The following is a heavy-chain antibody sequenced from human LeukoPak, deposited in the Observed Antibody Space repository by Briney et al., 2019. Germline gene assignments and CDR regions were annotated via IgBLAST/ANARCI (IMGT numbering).Heavy chain of an antibody. CDR3: SAIVVVPAASSYFYYMDV. V-gene: IGHV3-73*01. J-gene: IGHJ6*03. Sequence: PGGSLRLSCAACGFTFRGSALHGVRQASGKEREGVGRIKSKACSYATAYAVCEKRRFTISRDDYENTAYLQMKSLKTEDTAVYYCSAIVVVPAASSYFYYMDVWGKGTTVTVSS. CDR2: IKSKACSYAT. CDR1: GFTFRGSA. D-gene: IGHD2-2*01.